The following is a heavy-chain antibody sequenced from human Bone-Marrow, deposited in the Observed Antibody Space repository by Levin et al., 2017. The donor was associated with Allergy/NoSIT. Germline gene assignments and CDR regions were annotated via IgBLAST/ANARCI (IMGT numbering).Heavy chain of an antibody. CDR1: GGSISSGGYS. CDR2: IYHSGST. V-gene: IGHV4-30-2*01. D-gene: IGHD3-10*01. J-gene: IGHJ4*02. Sequence: PSETLSLTCAVSGGSISSGGYSWSWIRQPPGKGLEWIGYIYHSGSTYYNPSLKSRVTISVDRSKNQFSLKLSSVTAADTAVYYCARFQSRNYYGSGSYYNVKLDYFDYWGQGTLVTVSS. CDR3: ARFQSRNYYGSGSYYNVKLDYFDY.